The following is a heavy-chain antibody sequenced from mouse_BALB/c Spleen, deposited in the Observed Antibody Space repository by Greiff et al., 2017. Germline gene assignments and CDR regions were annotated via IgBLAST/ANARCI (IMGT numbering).Heavy chain of an antibody. V-gene: IGHV5-17*02. CDR1: GFTFSSFG. Sequence: EVMLVESGGDLVKPGGSLKLSCAASGFTFSSFGMHWVRQAPEKGLEWVAYISSGSSTIYYADTVKGRFTISRDNPKNTLFLQMTSLRSEDTAMYYCARGNYEAMDYWGQGTSVTVSS. J-gene: IGHJ4*01. CDR3: ARGNYEAMDY. D-gene: IGHD2-1*01. CDR2: ISSGSSTI.